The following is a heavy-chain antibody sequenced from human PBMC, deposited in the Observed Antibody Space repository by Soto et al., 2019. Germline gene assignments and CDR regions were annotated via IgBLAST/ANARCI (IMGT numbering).Heavy chain of an antibody. J-gene: IGHJ4*02. CDR3: AKDLGSAWYQIDY. V-gene: IGHV3-23*01. CDR1: GFTFSDFA. D-gene: IGHD2-2*01. Sequence: GGSLRLSCASSGFTFSDFAMTWVRQAPGKGLEWVSSIGGTGVTTYYADSVKGRFTISRDNSKNTVSLQMSSLRAEDTAIFYCAKDLGSAWYQIDYWGQGIMVTVSS. CDR2: IGGTGVTT.